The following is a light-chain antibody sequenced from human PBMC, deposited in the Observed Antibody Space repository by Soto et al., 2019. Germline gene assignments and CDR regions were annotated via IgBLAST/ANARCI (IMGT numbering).Light chain of an antibody. CDR2: AVS. V-gene: IGLV2-14*01. J-gene: IGLJ1*01. CDR3: CSYTSRTTYV. CDR1: ASDVGGYNY. Sequence: QSVLTQPASVSGSPGQSITISCTGTASDVGGYNYVSWYQQHPGKATKLMIHAVSNRASGISSWFSGSKSGNTASLTISGLQSEDEADYFCCSYTSRTTYVFGTGTKVTVL.